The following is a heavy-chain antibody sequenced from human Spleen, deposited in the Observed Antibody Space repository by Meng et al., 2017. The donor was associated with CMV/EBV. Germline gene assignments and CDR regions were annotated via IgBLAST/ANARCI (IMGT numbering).Heavy chain of an antibody. CDR2: IYTSGST. J-gene: IGHJ4*02. D-gene: IGHD3-22*01. CDR1: GGSISSGSYY. Sequence: QGQGSGTGGVKPSETLSLTCTVSGGSISSGSYYWSWIRQPAGKGLEWIGRIYTSGSTNYNPSLKSRVTISVDTSKNQFSLKLSSVTAADTAVYYCARDEQWLDYWGQGTLVTVSS. V-gene: IGHV4-61*02. CDR3: ARDEQWLDY.